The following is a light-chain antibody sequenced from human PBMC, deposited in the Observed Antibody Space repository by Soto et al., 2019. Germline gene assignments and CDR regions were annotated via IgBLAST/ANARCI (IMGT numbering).Light chain of an antibody. CDR3: QQYDNLLYT. Sequence: DFQMTQSPSSLSASVGDRVTITCQASQDISNFLNWYQQKPGKAPKLLIYDASNLETGVPSRFSGSGSGTDFTFTISSLQPEDIAIYYCQQYDNLLYTFGQGTTVEIK. V-gene: IGKV1-33*01. J-gene: IGKJ2*01. CDR2: DAS. CDR1: QDISNF.